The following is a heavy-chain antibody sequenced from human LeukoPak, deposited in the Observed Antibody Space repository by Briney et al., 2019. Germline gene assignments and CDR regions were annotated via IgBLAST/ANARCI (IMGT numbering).Heavy chain of an antibody. CDR3: ARDQGGYASYYYYGMDV. V-gene: IGHV1-3*01. CDR1: GYTFTSYA. D-gene: IGHD5-12*01. CDR2: INAGNGNT. Sequence: ASVKVSCKASGYTFTSYAMHWVRQAPGQRLEWMGWINAGNGNTKYSQKFQGRVTITRDTSASTAYMELSSLRSEDTAVYYCARDQGGYASYYYYGMDVWGQGTTVTVSS. J-gene: IGHJ6*02.